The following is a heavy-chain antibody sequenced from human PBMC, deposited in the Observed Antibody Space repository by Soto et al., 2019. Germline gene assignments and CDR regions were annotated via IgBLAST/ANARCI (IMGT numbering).Heavy chain of an antibody. J-gene: IGHJ4*02. D-gene: IGHD4-17*01. V-gene: IGHV3-9*01. CDR1: GFTFDDYA. CDR2: ISWNSGSI. Sequence: DVQLVESGGGLVQPGRSLRLSCAASGFTFDDYAMHWVRQAPGKGLEWVSGISWNSGSIGYADSVKGRFTISRDNAKNSLYLQMNSLRAEDTALYYCAKDIYGDYGFYFDYWGQGTLVTVSS. CDR3: AKDIYGDYGFYFDY.